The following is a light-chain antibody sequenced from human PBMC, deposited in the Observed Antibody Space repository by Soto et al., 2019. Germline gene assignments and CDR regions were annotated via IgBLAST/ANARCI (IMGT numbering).Light chain of an antibody. J-gene: IGLJ1*01. Sequence: QSVLTQSPSASASLGASVKLTCTLSSGHSSYAIEWHQQQPEKGPRYLMKLNSDGSHSKGDGIPDRFSGSSSGAERYLIISSLQSEDEADYYCQTWGTGIHVFGPGTKLTVL. V-gene: IGLV4-69*01. CDR2: LNSDGSH. CDR3: QTWGTGIHV. CDR1: SGHSSYA.